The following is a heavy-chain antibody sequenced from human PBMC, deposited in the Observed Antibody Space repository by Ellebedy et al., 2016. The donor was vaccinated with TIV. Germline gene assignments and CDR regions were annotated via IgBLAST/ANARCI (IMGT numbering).Heavy chain of an antibody. CDR2: IKTDGSET. J-gene: IGHJ4*02. CDR1: GFSFSNFW. CDR3: GSVLQGTYRQIGY. D-gene: IGHD3-16*02. Sequence: GESLKISCAAWGFSFSNFWMSWVRQAPGKGLEWVAHIKTDGSETYYVDSVKGRFTISRDNAKNTVFLQMNSLRAEDTAVYYCGSVLQGTYRQIGYWGQGTLVTVSS. V-gene: IGHV3-7*03.